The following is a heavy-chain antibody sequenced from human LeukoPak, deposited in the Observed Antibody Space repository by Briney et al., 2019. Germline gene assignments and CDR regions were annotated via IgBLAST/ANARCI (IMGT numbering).Heavy chain of an antibody. CDR1: GFSFSDNY. CDR2: ISGDGYDI. CDR3: ARAVGSARPPGDFDY. D-gene: IGHD6-6*01. Sequence: PGGSLRLSCATSGFSFSDNYMSWIRQAPGKGLQWLSYISGDGYDINYADSVKGRFTISRDNAKNSLYLQMNSLRAEDTAVYYCARAVGSARPPGDFDYWGQGTLVTVSS. V-gene: IGHV3-11*06. J-gene: IGHJ4*02.